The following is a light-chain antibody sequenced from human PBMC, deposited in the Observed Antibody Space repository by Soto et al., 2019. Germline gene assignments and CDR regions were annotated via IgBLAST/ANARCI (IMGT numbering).Light chain of an antibody. Sequence: QSVLTQPPSASGSPGQSVTISCTETSSDVGGYNYVSWYQQHPGKAPKLMIYEVSKRPSGVPDRFSGSKSGNTASLTVSGLQAEDEADYYCSSYAGSKNFVFGTGTKVTVL. CDR3: SSYAGSKNFV. J-gene: IGLJ1*01. CDR1: SSDVGGYNY. V-gene: IGLV2-8*01. CDR2: EVS.